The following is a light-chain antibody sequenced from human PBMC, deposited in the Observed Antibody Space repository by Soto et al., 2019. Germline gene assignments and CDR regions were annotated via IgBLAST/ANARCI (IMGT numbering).Light chain of an antibody. CDR1: SSNIGAGYD. J-gene: IGLJ1*01. CDR3: QSNDNGLSGSDV. Sequence: QSVLTEPPSVSGAPGQRVTISCTGSSSNIGAGYDVNWYQQLPETAPKLLIFGDSKRPSGVPDRFSGSKSGTSASLVITGLQADDEADYYCQSNDNGLSGSDVFGTGTKVTVL. V-gene: IGLV1-40*01. CDR2: GDS.